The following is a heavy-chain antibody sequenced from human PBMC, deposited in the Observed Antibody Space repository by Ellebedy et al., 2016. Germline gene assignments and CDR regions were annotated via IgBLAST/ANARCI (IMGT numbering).Heavy chain of an antibody. CDR1: GGSISSYY. V-gene: IGHV4-59*01. D-gene: IGHD3-22*01. Sequence: GSLRLXCTVSGGSISSYYWSWIRQPPGKGLEWIGYIYYSGSTNYNPSLKSRVTISVDTSKNQFSLKLSSVTAADTAVYYCARVDSSGYFGWFDPWGQGTLVTVSS. CDR3: ARVDSSGYFGWFDP. CDR2: IYYSGST. J-gene: IGHJ5*02.